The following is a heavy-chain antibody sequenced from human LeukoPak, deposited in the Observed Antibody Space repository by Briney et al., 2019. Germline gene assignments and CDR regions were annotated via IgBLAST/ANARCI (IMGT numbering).Heavy chain of an antibody. CDR1: GFTFDDYG. V-gene: IGHV3-49*04. D-gene: IGHD2-21*02. Sequence: GGSLRLSCAASGFTFDDYGMSWVRQAPGKGLEWVGFIRSKTYGGTKEYAASVKGRFTISRDDSTSIAYLQMDSLKTEDTAVYYCARAIIVVVTASYYFDYWGQGTLVTVSS. CDR2: IRSKTYGGTK. J-gene: IGHJ4*02. CDR3: ARAIIVVVTASYYFDY.